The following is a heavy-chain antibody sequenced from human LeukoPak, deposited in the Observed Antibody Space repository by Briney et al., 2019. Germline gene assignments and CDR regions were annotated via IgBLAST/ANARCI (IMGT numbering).Heavy chain of an antibody. J-gene: IGHJ4*02. V-gene: IGHV3-48*02. CDR2: ISSSSSTI. D-gene: IGHD3-22*01. CDR3: ARDLHYYDSTGYLH. Sequence: PGGSLRLSCAASGFTFSSYSMNWVRQAPGKGLEWVSYISSSSSTIYYADSVKGRFTISRDNAKNTLYLQMNSLRDEDTAIYYCARDLHYYDSTGYLHWGQGTLVTVSS. CDR1: GFTFSSYS.